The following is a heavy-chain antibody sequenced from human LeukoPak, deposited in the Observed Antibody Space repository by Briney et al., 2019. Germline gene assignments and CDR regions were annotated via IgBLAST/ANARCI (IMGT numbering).Heavy chain of an antibody. J-gene: IGHJ4*02. CDR3: ARVHYYDSGGYFGGYFDY. D-gene: IGHD3-22*01. V-gene: IGHV4-4*07. CDR2: IYTSGST. CDR1: GGSISNYY. Sequence: TSETLSLTCTVSGGSISNYYWSWIRQPAGKGLEWIGRIYTSGSTNYNPSLKSRVTMSVDTSKNQFSLKLSSVTAADTAVYYCARVHYYDSGGYFGGYFDYWGQGTLVTVSS.